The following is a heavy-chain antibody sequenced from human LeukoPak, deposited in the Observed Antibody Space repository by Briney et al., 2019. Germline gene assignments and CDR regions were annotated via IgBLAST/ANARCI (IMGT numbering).Heavy chain of an antibody. V-gene: IGHV1-2*02. J-gene: IGHJ4*02. Sequence: GASVKVSCKASGYTFTGYYMHWVRQAPGQGLEWMGWINPNSGGTNYAQKFQGRVTMTRDTSISTAYMELSRLRSDDTAVYYCAREDGGYIWMGKSYWGQGTLVTVSS. CDR2: INPNSGGT. CDR3: AREDGGYIWMGKSY. D-gene: IGHD4-17*01. CDR1: GYTFTGYY.